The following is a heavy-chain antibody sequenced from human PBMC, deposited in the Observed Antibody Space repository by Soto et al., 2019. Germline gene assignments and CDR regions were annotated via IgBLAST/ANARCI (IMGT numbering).Heavy chain of an antibody. V-gene: IGHV3-15*07. CDR1: GFTFGDAW. J-gene: IGHJ5*02. Sequence: EVQLVESGGGLVKPGGSLTLSCVASGFTFGDAWMNWVRQAAGKGLEWVGHVKTKSEGEATDYAAPVKGRFTIWRDDSINTLYLQMNSLKTEDTGKYFCTTLGPSWGQGTQVTVSS. CDR2: VKTKSEGEAT. CDR3: TTLGPS.